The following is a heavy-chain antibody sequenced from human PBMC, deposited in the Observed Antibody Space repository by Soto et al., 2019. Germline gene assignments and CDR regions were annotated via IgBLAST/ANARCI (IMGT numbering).Heavy chain of an antibody. J-gene: IGHJ6*03. D-gene: IGHD5-18*01. CDR1: GFTFDDYA. V-gene: IGHV3-9*01. CDR3: AKGSSYGYYYYYYYMDV. Sequence: EVQLVESGGGLVQPGRSLRLSCAASGFTFDDYAMHWVRQAPGKGLEWVSGISWNSGSIGYADSVKGRVTISRDNAKNSLYLQMNSLRAEDTALYYCAKGSSYGYYYYYYYMDVWGKGTTVTVSS. CDR2: ISWNSGSI.